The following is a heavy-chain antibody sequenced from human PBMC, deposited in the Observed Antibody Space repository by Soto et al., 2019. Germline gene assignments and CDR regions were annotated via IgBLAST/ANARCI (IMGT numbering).Heavy chain of an antibody. CDR3: AREEGADFRILP. V-gene: IGHV4-61*01. Sequence: QVQLQESGPGLVKPSETLSLTCTVSGGSVSSGSYYWSWIRQPPGKGLEWIGYIYYSGSTNYNPSLKSRVTISVDTSKNQFSLKLSSVTAADTAVYYCAREEGADFRILPWGQGTLVTVSS. CDR1: GGSVSSGSYY. CDR2: IYYSGST. J-gene: IGHJ4*02. D-gene: IGHD3-3*01.